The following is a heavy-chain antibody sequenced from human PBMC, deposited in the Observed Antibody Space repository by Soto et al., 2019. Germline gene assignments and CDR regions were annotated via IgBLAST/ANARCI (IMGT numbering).Heavy chain of an antibody. CDR1: GYTFTNYD. CDR3: AREQYRNGLRYFDL. J-gene: IGHJ2*01. CDR2: ISGYNGAT. Sequence: QVQLVQSGDEVKKPGASVKVSCKASGYTFTNYDISWLRQAPGQGLEWMAWISGYNGATEFEPKFQGRVTMTTDTSTSTAYMELRRLTSDDTAVYYFAREQYRNGLRYFDLWGRGTLVIVAS. D-gene: IGHD1-1*01. V-gene: IGHV1-18*01.